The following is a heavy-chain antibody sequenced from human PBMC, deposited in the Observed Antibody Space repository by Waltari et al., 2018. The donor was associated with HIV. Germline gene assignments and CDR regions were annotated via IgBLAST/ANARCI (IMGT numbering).Heavy chain of an antibody. CDR3: ARLTREGYNGGFDY. J-gene: IGHJ4*02. CDR2: IWFDSSNK. V-gene: IGHV3-33*08. CDR1: GFAFSTFG. D-gene: IGHD1-1*01. Sequence: QVQLVESGGGVVQPGRSLRLSCAAYGFAFSTFGLHWVRQAPGKGLEWVGVIWFDSSNKYYGDSVKGRFTISRDNSKKTVYLQMNSLRGEDTAVYYCARLTREGYNGGFDYWGQGTLVTVSS.